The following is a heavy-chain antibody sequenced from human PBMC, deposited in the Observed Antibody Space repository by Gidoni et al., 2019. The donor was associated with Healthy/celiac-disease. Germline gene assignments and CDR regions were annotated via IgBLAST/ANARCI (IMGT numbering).Heavy chain of an antibody. CDR3: AKAGGFDAFDI. CDR2: ISYDGSNK. Sequence: QVQLVESGGGVVQPGRSMRRSWAASGFTFSSYGMHWVRQAPGKGLEWVAVISYDGSNKYYADSVKGRFTISRDNSKNTLYLQMNSLRAEDTAVYYCAKAGGFDAFDIWGQGTMVTVSS. J-gene: IGHJ3*02. CDR1: GFTFSSYG. V-gene: IGHV3-30*18. D-gene: IGHD3-10*01.